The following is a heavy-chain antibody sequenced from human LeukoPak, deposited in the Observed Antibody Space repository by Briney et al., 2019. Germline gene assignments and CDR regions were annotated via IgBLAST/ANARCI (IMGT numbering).Heavy chain of an antibody. J-gene: IGHJ4*02. V-gene: IGHV3-9*01. D-gene: IGHD3-10*01. Sequence: PGGSLRLSCAASGFNFDDSAIHWVRQAPGKGLEWVSAMNWISDFKAYADSVKGRFTISRDNDKNSVHLQMNTLRAEDTALYYCAKGLDYYGSGSYDQWGQGTLVTVSS. CDR3: AKGLDYYGSGSYDQ. CDR1: GFNFDDSA. CDR2: MNWISDFK.